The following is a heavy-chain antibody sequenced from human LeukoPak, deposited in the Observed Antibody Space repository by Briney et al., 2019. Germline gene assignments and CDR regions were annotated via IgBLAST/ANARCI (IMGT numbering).Heavy chain of an antibody. V-gene: IGHV3-30*18. CDR1: GFTFSSYG. CDR3: AKDRGFSFASGSSELEY. J-gene: IGHJ4*02. D-gene: IGHD3-10*01. Sequence: PGRSLRLSCGASGFTFSSYGMHWVRQAPGKGLEWVAVTSFDGSSKYYADSVKGRFTISRDNSKNTLYLQMNSLRPEDTAVYYCAKDRGFSFASGSSELEYWGQGTLVTVSS. CDR2: TSFDGSSK.